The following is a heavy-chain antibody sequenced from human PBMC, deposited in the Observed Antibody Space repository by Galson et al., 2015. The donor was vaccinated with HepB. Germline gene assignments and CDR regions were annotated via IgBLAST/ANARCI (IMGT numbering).Heavy chain of an antibody. CDR2: IIPILGTA. J-gene: IGHJ5*02. CDR1: GGSFSSFA. CDR3: ASAACTYTTSCSPDFP. Sequence: SVKVSCKASGGSFSSFAISWVRQAPGQGLEWMGGIIPILGTANYAQKFQGRVTMTRDTSISTAYMELSSLRSDDTAVYYCASAACTYTTSCSPDFPWGQGTLVIVSS. V-gene: IGHV1-69*10. D-gene: IGHD3-16*01.